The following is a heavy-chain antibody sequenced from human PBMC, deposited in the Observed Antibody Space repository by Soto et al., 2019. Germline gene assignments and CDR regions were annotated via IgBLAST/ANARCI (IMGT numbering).Heavy chain of an antibody. CDR2: IYYSGGT. V-gene: IGHV4-39*01. D-gene: IGHD1-26*01. CDR1: GGSISSSYYY. CDR3: ARPSGSYLYYLAY. Sequence: SETLSLTCTVSGGSISSSYYYWGWIRQPPGKGLEWIGSIYYSGGTYYSPSLKSRVTMSVDTSKNQFSLKLSSVTAADTAVYYCARPSGSYLYYLAYWGQGTLVPVSS. J-gene: IGHJ4*02.